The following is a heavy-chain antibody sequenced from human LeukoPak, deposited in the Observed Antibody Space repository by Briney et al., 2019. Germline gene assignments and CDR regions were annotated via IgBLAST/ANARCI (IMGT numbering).Heavy chain of an antibody. V-gene: IGHV3-66*01. CDR3: ARDGTCGVACKGAFDI. CDR1: GFTVSSNY. Sequence: GGSLRLFCAASGFTVSSNYMSWVRQAPGKGLEWVSVIYSGGSTYYADSVKSRFTIFRDNSKNTLYLQMISLRAEDTAVYHCARDGTCGVACKGAFDIWGQGTMVTVSS. CDR2: IYSGGST. J-gene: IGHJ3*02. D-gene: IGHD2-21*02.